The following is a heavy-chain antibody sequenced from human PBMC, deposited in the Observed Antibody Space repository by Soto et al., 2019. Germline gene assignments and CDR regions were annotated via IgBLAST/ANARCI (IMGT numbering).Heavy chain of an antibody. CDR3: ARDESSYYYDSSGYPRWFDP. Sequence: PGGSLRLSCAASGFTFSSYSMNWVRQAPGKGLEWVSYISSSSSTIYYADSVKGRFTISRDNAKNSLYLQMNSLRDEDTAVYYCARDESSYYYDSSGYPRWFDPWGQGTLVTVS. J-gene: IGHJ5*02. CDR1: GFTFSSYS. D-gene: IGHD3-22*01. V-gene: IGHV3-48*02. CDR2: ISSSSSTI.